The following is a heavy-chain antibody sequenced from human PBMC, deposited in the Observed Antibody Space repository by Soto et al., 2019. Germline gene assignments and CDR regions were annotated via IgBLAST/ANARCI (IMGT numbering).Heavy chain of an antibody. V-gene: IGHV1-18*01. CDR3: ARARGRSGYYGDY. J-gene: IGHJ4*02. CDR2: NSAYSGNT. Sequence: ASVKVSWKASGYSFTSYGISWLRPAPGQGLEWMGWNSAYSGNTYNAHKLQGSVTMTTYTSTSTAYMELMSLISGDTSVYYCARARGRSGYYGDYWCPGALLTVSS. D-gene: IGHD3-3*01. CDR1: GYSFTSYG.